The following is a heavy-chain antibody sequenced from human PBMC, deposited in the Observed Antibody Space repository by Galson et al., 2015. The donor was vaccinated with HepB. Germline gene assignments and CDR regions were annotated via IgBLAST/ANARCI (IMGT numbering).Heavy chain of an antibody. Sequence: SLRLSCAASGFTFSSYAMHWVRQAPGKGLEWVAVISYDGSNKYYADSVKGRFTISRDNSKNTLYLQMNSLRAEDTAVYYCARARRSGSPLRSPFDYWGQGTLVTVSS. J-gene: IGHJ4*02. CDR3: ARARRSGSPLRSPFDY. D-gene: IGHD3-10*01. V-gene: IGHV3-30*04. CDR1: GFTFSSYA. CDR2: ISYDGSNK.